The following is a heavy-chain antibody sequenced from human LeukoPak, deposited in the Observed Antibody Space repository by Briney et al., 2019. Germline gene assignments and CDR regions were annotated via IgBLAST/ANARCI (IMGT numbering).Heavy chain of an antibody. CDR3: ARVADDRKTIDY. CDR2: ISAYNGNT. V-gene: IGHV1-18*01. D-gene: IGHD1-14*01. J-gene: IGHJ4*02. Sequence: SVNVSCKASGYTFTSYVINWVGQAPGQGREWMGWISAYNGNTNYAQKLQGRVTMTTDTSTSTAYMELRSLRSDDTAVYYCARVADDRKTIDYWGQGTLVPVS. CDR1: GYTFTSYV.